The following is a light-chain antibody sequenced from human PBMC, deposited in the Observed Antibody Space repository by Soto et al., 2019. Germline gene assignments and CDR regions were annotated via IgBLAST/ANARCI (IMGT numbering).Light chain of an antibody. Sequence: QSALTQPASVSGSPGPSITISCTGTSSDVGSYKYVSWYQHYPGKAPKLIIYEVSNRPSGVSDRFSGSKSGNTASLTISGLQAEDEADYYCISYTTSSTVVFGGGTKVTVL. V-gene: IGLV2-14*01. J-gene: IGLJ2*01. CDR3: ISYTTSSTVV. CDR1: SSDVGSYKY. CDR2: EVS.